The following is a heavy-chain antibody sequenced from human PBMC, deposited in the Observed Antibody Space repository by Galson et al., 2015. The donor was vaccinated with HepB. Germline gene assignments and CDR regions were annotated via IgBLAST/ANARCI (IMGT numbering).Heavy chain of an antibody. CDR3: ARDVGLRRGYYFDY. CDR2: ISSSSSTI. D-gene: IGHD3-3*01. J-gene: IGHJ4*02. V-gene: IGHV3-48*02. Sequence: SLRLSCAASGFTFSSYAMHWVRQAPGKGLEWVSYISSSSSTIYYADSVKGRFTISRDNAKNSLYLQMNSLRDEDTAVYYCARDVGLRRGYYFDYWGQGTLVTVSS. CDR1: GFTFSSYA.